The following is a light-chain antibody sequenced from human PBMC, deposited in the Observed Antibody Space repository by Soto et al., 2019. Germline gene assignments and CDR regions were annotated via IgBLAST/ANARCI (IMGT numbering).Light chain of an antibody. CDR3: QQYGSSFCT. Sequence: EIVLTQSPGTLSLSPGERATLSCRASQSVSSSYLAWYQQKPGQAPRLLIYGASSRATGIPDRFSGSGSGTDFTLTISRLEPEDFAVYYCQQYGSSFCTFGQGTKVVIK. CDR1: QSVSSSY. CDR2: GAS. V-gene: IGKV3-20*01. J-gene: IGKJ1*01.